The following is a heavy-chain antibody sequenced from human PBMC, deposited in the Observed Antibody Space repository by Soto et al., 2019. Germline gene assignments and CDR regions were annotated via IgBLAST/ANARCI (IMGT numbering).Heavy chain of an antibody. Sequence: GESLKISCKGSGYIFTDHCIFWVRQMAVKGLEFVGIICPFYSNIICSPSVQGQVTVSSYISVSTSYLQLISLKASYTAIYYCAXXHXFRGDCTINHDYYYGMAVWGQRTTVTVSS. CDR3: AXXHXFRGDCTINHDYYYGMAV. CDR2: ICPFYSNI. D-gene: IGHD2-21*02. V-gene: IGHV5-51*01. CDR1: GYIFTDHC. J-gene: IGHJ6*02.